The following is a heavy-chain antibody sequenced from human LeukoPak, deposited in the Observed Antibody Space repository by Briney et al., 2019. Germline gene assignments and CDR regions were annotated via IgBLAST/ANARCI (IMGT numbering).Heavy chain of an antibody. Sequence: ASVKVSCKASGYTFTRYYMHWVRQAPGQGLEWMGWMNPNSGNTGYAQKFQGRVTMTRNTSISTAYMELSSLRSEDTAVYYCARVVTAIPGWDAFDIWGQGTMVTVSS. CDR3: ARVVTAIPGWDAFDI. D-gene: IGHD2-21*02. V-gene: IGHV1-8*01. CDR1: GYTFTRYY. CDR2: MNPNSGNT. J-gene: IGHJ3*02.